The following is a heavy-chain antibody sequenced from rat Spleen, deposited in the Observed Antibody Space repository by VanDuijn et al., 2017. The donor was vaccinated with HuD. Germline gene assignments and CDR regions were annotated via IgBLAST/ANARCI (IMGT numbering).Heavy chain of an antibody. CDR3: ARPRYNYDWFAY. D-gene: IGHD1-5*01. CDR2: ISPSGGRT. J-gene: IGHJ3*01. Sequence: EVQLVESGGGLVQPGRSLKFSCAASGFTFSDYAMAWVRQAPTKGLEWVASISPSGGRTDYRDSVEGRFTISRDNAKSSLYLQMNSLRSEDTATYYCARPRYNYDWFAYWGQGTLVTVSS. CDR1: GFTFSDYA. V-gene: IGHV5S23*01.